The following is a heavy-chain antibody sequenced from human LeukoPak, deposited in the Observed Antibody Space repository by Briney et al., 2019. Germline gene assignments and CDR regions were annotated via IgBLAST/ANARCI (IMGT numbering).Heavy chain of an antibody. CDR2: ISSSSSYI. CDR3: ARVQWLATGYYFDY. J-gene: IGHJ4*02. Sequence: TGGSLRLSCAASGFTFSSYTMQWVRQAPGKGLEWVSSISSSSSYIYYADSVKGRFTISRDNAKKSVYLQMNSLRAEDTAVYYCARVQWLATGYYFDYWGQGTLVSVSS. V-gene: IGHV3-21*01. CDR1: GFTFSSYT. D-gene: IGHD6-19*01.